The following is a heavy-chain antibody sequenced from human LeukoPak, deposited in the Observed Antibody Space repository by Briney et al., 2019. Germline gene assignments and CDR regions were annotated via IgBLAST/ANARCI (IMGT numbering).Heavy chain of an antibody. CDR3: ARGGGGLGY. J-gene: IGHJ4*02. CDR1: GFPFSSYS. D-gene: IGHD3-16*01. Sequence: GGPLRLSCAASGFPFSSYSMNWVRQAPGRGLEWVSSLKGDGSSTNYADYVKGRFTMSRDNAKNTLYLQMNSLRAEDTAVYYCARGGGGLGYWGQGTLVTVSS. CDR2: LKGDGSST. V-gene: IGHV3-74*01.